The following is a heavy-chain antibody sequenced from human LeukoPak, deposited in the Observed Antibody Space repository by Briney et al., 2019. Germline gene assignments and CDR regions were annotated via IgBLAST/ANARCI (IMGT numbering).Heavy chain of an antibody. CDR3: ARDRGYYYGSGSLNWFDP. V-gene: IGHV3-21*01. CDR1: GFTFSSYA. J-gene: IGHJ5*02. D-gene: IGHD3-10*01. CDR2: ISSSSSYI. Sequence: GGSLRLSCAASGFTFSSYAMSWVRQAPGKGLEWVSSISSSSSYIYYADSVKGRFTISRDNAKNSLYLQMNSLRAEDTAVYYCARDRGYYYGSGSLNWFDPWGQGTLVTVSS.